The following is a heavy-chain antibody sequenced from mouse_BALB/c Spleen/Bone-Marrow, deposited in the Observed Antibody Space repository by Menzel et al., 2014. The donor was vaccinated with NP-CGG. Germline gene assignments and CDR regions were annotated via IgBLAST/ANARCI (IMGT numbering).Heavy chain of an antibody. V-gene: IGHV14-3*02. CDR2: IDPANGNT. CDR3: ATYYRYDRRFAY. J-gene: IGHJ3*01. Sequence: EVKLMESGAELVKPGASVKLSCTASGFNIKDTYMRWVKQRPEQGLEWIGRIDPANGNTKYDPKFQGKATITADTSSNTAYLQLSSLTSEDTAVYYCATYYRYDRRFAYWGQGTLVTVSA. CDR1: GFNIKDTY. D-gene: IGHD2-14*01.